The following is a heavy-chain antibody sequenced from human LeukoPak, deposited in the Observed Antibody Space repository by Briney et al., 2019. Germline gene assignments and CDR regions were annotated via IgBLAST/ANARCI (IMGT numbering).Heavy chain of an antibody. D-gene: IGHD5-18*01. V-gene: IGHV4-59*01. CDR1: GGSISSYY. CDR2: IYYSA. Sequence: SETLSLTCSVSGGSISSYYWSWTRQPPGKGPEWIGYIYYSANYNPSLKSRVTISVDRSKNQFSLNLTSVTAADTAVYYCARASGYYVNHWGQGTLVTVSS. J-gene: IGHJ5*02. CDR3: ARASGYYVNH.